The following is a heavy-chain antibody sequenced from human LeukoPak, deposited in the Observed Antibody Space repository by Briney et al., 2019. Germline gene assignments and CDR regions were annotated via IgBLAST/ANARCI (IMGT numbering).Heavy chain of an antibody. Sequence: ASVKVSCKASGYTFTGYYMHWVRQAPGQGLEWMGWINPNSGGTNYAQKFQGRVTMTRDTSISTAYMELSRLRSDDTAVYYCARGSGYYGSGSYYNGRSFFDYWGQGTLVTVSS. CDR2: INPNSGGT. CDR1: GYTFTGYY. J-gene: IGHJ4*02. V-gene: IGHV1-2*02. D-gene: IGHD3-10*01. CDR3: ARGSGYYGSGSYYNGRSFFDY.